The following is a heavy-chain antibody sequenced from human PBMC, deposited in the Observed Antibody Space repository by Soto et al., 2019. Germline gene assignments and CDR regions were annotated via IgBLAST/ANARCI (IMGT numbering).Heavy chain of an antibody. CDR2: INPNSGGT. J-gene: IGHJ4*02. CDR3: ARVGGRSSWWLASFDY. CDR1: GYTFTGYY. D-gene: IGHD6-19*01. V-gene: IGHV1-2*04. Sequence: ASVKVSCKASGYTFTGYYMHWVRQAPGQGLEWMGWINPNSGGTNYAQKFQGWVTMTRDTSISTAYMELSRLRSDDTAVYYCARVGGRSSWWLASFDYWGQGTLVTVSS.